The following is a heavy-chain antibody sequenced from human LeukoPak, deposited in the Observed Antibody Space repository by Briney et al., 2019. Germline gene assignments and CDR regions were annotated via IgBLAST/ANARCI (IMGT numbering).Heavy chain of an antibody. CDR2: IYSGGST. CDR1: GFTFSSYS. J-gene: IGHJ3*02. V-gene: IGHV3-66*01. D-gene: IGHD3-10*01. Sequence: GGSLRPSCAASGFTFSSYSMSWVRQAPGKGLEWVSVIYSGGSTYYADSVKGRFTISRDNSKNTLYLQMNSLRAEDTAVYYCARDGDYGSGPLDAFDIWGQGTMVTVSS. CDR3: ARDGDYGSGPLDAFDI.